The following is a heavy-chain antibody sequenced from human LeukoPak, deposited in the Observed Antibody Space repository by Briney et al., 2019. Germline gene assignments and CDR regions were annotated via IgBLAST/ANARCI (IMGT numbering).Heavy chain of an antibody. V-gene: IGHV4-59*01. CDR3: ARDRVVGSSTE. D-gene: IGHD2-2*01. CDR1: GGSISSYY. CDR2: IYYSGST. Sequence: SETLSLTCTVSGGSISSYYWSWIRQPPGKGLEWIGYIYYSGSTNYNPSLKSRVTISVDTSKNQFSLKLSSVTAADTAVYYCARDRVVGSSTEWGQGTLVTVSS. J-gene: IGHJ4*02.